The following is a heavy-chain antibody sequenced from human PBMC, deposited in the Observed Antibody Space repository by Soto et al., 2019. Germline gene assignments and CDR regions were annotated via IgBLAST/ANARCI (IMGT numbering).Heavy chain of an antibody. Sequence: QVQLVQSGAEVKKPGSSVKVSCKASGGTFSSYAISWVRQAPGQGLEWMGGIIPIFGTANYAQKIQGRVTITADESTSTAYMALSSLRSEDTAVYYCARTTSTTVTTSSAFDPWGQGTLVTVSS. D-gene: IGHD4-4*01. CDR3: ARTTSTTVTTSSAFDP. J-gene: IGHJ5*02. V-gene: IGHV1-69*01. CDR2: IIPIFGTA. CDR1: GGTFSSYA.